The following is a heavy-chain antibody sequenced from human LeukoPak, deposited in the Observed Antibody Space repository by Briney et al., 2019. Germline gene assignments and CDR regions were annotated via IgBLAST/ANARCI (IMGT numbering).Heavy chain of an antibody. J-gene: IGHJ2*01. D-gene: IGHD3-10*01. CDR2: ILGSGGST. Sequence: GGSLRLSCAASGFTFSSYAMSWVRQAPGKGLEWVSGILGSGGSTFFADSLKGRFTVSRDNSKNTLYLHMNSLGADDPAVYYCAKDRVQGSWYFDLWGRGTLVTVSS. CDR3: AKDRVQGSWYFDL. V-gene: IGHV3-23*01. CDR1: GFTFSSYA.